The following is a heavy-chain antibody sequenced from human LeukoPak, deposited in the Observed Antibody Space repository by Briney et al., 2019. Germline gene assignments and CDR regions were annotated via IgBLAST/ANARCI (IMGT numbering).Heavy chain of an antibody. V-gene: IGHV3-23*01. CDR3: ARDTAAAFYYYYGMDV. D-gene: IGHD6-13*01. CDR2: ISGSGGST. J-gene: IGHJ6*04. CDR1: GFTFSSYA. Sequence: PGGSLRLSCAASGFTFSSYAMSWVRQAPGKGLEWVSAISGSGGSTYYADSVKGRFTISRDNSKNTLYLQMNSLRAEDTAVYYCARDTAAAFYYYYGMDVWGKGTTVTVSS.